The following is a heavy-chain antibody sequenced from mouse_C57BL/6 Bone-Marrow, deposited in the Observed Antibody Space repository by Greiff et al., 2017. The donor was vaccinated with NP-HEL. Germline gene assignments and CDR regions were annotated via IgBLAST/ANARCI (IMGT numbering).Heavy chain of an antibody. D-gene: IGHD1-1*01. J-gene: IGHJ2*01. CDR1: GFTFSSYG. V-gene: IGHV5-6*02. Sequence: EVKLEESGGDLVKPGGSLKLSCAASGFTFSSYGMSWVRQTPDKRLEWVATISSGGSYTYYPDSVKGRFTISRDNAKNTLYLQMSSLKSEDTAMYYCARITTVVPYYFDYWGQGTTLTVSS. CDR2: ISSGGSYT. CDR3: ARITTVVPYYFDY.